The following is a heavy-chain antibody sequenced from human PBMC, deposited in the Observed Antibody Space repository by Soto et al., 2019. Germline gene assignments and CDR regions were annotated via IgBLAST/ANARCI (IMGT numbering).Heavy chain of an antibody. Sequence: QVQLVQSGAEEKKPGAAAKVSCEASGYTFASYARHGVRQAPGQRLAWLGWIKLGNGNTKYSPDLPGRVITNRETPATTAYMALTRLRPDDTAVYYCGRGAVRYADYGTRIANWGQAHGVTVSP. J-gene: IGHJ4*02. D-gene: IGHD4-17*01. V-gene: IGHV1-3*05. CDR2: IKLGNGNT. CDR1: GYTFASYA. CDR3: GRGAVRYADYGTRIAN.